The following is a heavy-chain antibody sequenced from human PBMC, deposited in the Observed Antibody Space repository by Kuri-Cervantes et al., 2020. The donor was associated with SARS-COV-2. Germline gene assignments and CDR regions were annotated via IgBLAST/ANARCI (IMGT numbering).Heavy chain of an antibody. D-gene: IGHD3-16*01. Sequence: GSLRLPCAVYGGSFSGYYWSWIRQPPGKGLEWIGEINHSGSTNYNPSLKSRVTISVDRSKNQFSLKLSSVTAADTAVYYCARDRGGHMDVWGKGTTVTVSS. CDR1: GGSFSGYY. CDR3: ARDRGGHMDV. J-gene: IGHJ6*03. V-gene: IGHV4-34*01. CDR2: INHSGST.